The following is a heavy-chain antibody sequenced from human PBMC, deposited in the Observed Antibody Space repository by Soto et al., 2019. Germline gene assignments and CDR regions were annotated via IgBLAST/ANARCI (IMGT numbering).Heavy chain of an antibody. V-gene: IGHV4-39*01. CDR2: IYYSGST. Sequence: QLQLQESGPGLVKPSETLSLTCTVSGGSISSSNYYWGWIRQPPGKGLEWIGSIYYSGSTYYNPSLKSRVTISVDTSKNQFSLKLSSVTAADTAVYYCARTKLAPLWLQHDSFDYWGQGTLVTVSS. CDR3: ARTKLAPLWLQHDSFDY. D-gene: IGHD5-18*01. J-gene: IGHJ4*02. CDR1: GGSISSSNYY.